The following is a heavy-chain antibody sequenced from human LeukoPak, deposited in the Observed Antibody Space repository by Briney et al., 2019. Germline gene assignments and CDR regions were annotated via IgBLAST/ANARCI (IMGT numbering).Heavy chain of an antibody. Sequence: GGSLRLSCAASGFTFSSYGMSWVRQAPGKGLEWVGFIRSKLYGGTAELAASVKGRFTISRDDSKSIAYLQMNSLKTEDTAMYYCTRGWFGELPADYWGQGTLVTVSS. D-gene: IGHD3-10*01. CDR2: IRSKLYGGTA. CDR1: GFTFSSYG. V-gene: IGHV3-49*04. CDR3: TRGWFGELPADY. J-gene: IGHJ4*02.